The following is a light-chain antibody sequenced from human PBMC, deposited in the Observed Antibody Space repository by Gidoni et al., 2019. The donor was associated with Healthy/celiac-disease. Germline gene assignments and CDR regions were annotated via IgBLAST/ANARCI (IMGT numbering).Light chain of an antibody. J-gene: IGKJ1*01. CDR2: AAS. V-gene: IGKV1-39*01. Sequence: IQMPQPSSCLSASVGDRVTIPGRASQRISSYLNWYQQKPGKAPKLLIYAASSLQSGVPSRFSVSGSGTDFTLTISSLQPEDFATYYCQQSYSTPRTFGQGTKVEIK. CDR3: QQSYSTPRT. CDR1: QRISSY.